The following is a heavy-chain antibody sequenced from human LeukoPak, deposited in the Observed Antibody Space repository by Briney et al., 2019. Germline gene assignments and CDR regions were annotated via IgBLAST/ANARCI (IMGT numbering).Heavy chain of an antibody. Sequence: PGGSLRLSCAASGFTFSSYSMNWVRQAPGKGLEWVSSISSSSSYIYYADSVKGRFTISRDNAKNSLYLQMNSLRAEDTAVYYCARDCDSSGYYCGNFDYWGQGTLVTVSS. V-gene: IGHV3-21*01. CDR2: ISSSSSYI. CDR3: ARDCDSSGYYCGNFDY. D-gene: IGHD3-22*01. CDR1: GFTFSSYS. J-gene: IGHJ4*02.